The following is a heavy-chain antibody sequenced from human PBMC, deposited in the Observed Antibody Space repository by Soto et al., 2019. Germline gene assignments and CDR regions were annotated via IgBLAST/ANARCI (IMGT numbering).Heavy chain of an antibody. D-gene: IGHD3-22*01. CDR3: AKVPYHSSGYYYDY. V-gene: IGHV3-23*01. CDR2: ISGSGGST. J-gene: IGHJ4*02. Sequence: PGGSLRLSCAASGFTFSSYAMSWVRQAPGKGLEWVSAISGSGGSTYYAGSVKGRFTISRDNSKNTLYLQMNSLRAEDTAVYYCAKVPYHSSGYYYDYWGQGTLVTVSS. CDR1: GFTFSSYA.